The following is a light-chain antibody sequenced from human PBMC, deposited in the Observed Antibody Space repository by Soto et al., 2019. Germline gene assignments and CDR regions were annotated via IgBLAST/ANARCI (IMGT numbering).Light chain of an antibody. CDR2: DAS. Sequence: IGVTQSPATLSLSAGERATLSVRAIQGVSSYLAWYQQKPGQAPRLLIYDASTRATGIPDRFSGSASGTDFTLTISRLQPEDFALYYCPQYATSPSPFGQRTKV. CDR1: QGVSSY. J-gene: IGKJ1*01. CDR3: PQYATSPSP. V-gene: IGKV3-20*01.